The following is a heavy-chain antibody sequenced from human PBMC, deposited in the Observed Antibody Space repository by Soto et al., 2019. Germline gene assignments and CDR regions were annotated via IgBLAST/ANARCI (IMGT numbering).Heavy chain of an antibody. CDR1: GGSISSGGYY. V-gene: IGHV4-31*03. J-gene: IGHJ4*02. CDR3: ARVVAYDILTGYYNDY. CDR2: IYYSGST. D-gene: IGHD3-9*01. Sequence: SETLSLTCTVSGGSISSGGYYWSWIRQHPGKGLEWIGYIYYSGSTYYNPSLKSRVTISVDTSKNQFSLKLSSVTAADTAVYYCARVVAYDILTGYYNDYWGQGTLVTVSS.